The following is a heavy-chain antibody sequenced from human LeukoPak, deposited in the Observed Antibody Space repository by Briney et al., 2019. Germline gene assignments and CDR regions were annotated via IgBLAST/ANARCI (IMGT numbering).Heavy chain of an antibody. Sequence: SETLFLTCDVSGGSIGSGAYSWNWIQQPPGKGLEWIGYIHHSGSTYYNPSLKSRVTISVDTSKNQFSLELSSVTAADTAVYYCATTHIVGATGFDYWGQGTLVTVSS. D-gene: IGHD1-26*01. CDR1: GGSIGSGAYS. CDR3: ATTHIVGATGFDY. J-gene: IGHJ4*02. CDR2: IHHSGST. V-gene: IGHV4-30-2*01.